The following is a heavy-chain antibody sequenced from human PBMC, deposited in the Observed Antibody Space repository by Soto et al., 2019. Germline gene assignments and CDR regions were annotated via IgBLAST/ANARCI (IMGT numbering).Heavy chain of an antibody. CDR1: GYTFTSYA. J-gene: IGHJ6*03. CDR3: ARDKEQLVGYYYYYMDV. Sequence: ASVKVSCKASGYTFTSYAMHWVRQAPGQRLEWMGWINAGNGNTKYSQKFQGRVTITGDTSASTAYMELSSLRSEDTAVYYCARDKEQLVGYYYYYMDVWGKGTTVTVSS. CDR2: INAGNGNT. V-gene: IGHV1-3*01. D-gene: IGHD6-13*01.